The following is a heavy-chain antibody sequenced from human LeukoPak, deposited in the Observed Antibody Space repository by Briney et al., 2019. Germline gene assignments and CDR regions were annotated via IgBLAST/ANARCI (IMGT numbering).Heavy chain of an antibody. CDR1: GFTFDDYA. CDR3: AKDISPEYYYGMDV. J-gene: IGHJ6*02. Sequence: GGSLRLSCAASGFTFDDYAMHWVRRAPGKGLEWVSGISWNSGSIGYADSVKGRFTISRDNAKNSLYLQMNSLRAEDTALYYCAKDISPEYYYGMDVWGQGTTVTVSS. CDR2: ISWNSGSI. V-gene: IGHV3-9*01.